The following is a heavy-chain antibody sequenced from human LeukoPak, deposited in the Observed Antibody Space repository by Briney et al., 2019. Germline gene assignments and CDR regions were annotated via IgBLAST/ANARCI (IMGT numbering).Heavy chain of an antibody. J-gene: IGHJ4*02. CDR3: AKGGEGSSRYFDY. CDR1: GGSISGYY. V-gene: IGHV4-59*01. Sequence: SETLSLTCTVSGGSISGYYWSWIRQPPGKGLEWIGYIYDSGSTNYNPSLKSRVTISVDTSKNQFSLKLSSVTAADTAVYYCAKGGEGSSRYFDYWGQGTLVTVSS. CDR2: IYDSGST. D-gene: IGHD6-13*01.